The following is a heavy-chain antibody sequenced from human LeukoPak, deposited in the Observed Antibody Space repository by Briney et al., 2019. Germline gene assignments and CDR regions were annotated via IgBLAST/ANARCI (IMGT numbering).Heavy chain of an antibody. D-gene: IGHD2-2*01. CDR2: IRYDGTNK. V-gene: IGHV3-30*02. Sequence: PGGSLRLSCAASGFTFSSYGMHWVRQAPGKGLEWVAFIRYDGTNKYYAESVKGRFTISRDNSKNTLYVQMNSLRAEDTAVYYCVRAPGPAAPFDYWGQGILVTVSP. CDR1: GFTFSSYG. CDR3: VRAPGPAAPFDY. J-gene: IGHJ4*02.